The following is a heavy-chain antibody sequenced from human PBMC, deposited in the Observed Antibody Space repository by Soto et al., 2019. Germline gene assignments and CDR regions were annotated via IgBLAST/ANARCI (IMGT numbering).Heavy chain of an antibody. V-gene: IGHV4-34*01. CDR3: ARHGGYYFDY. D-gene: IGHD3-16*01. J-gene: IGHJ4*02. Sequence: QVQLQQWGAGLLKPSETLSVTCAVYGGSFSGYYWSWIRQPPGKGLEWIGEIGHGGSTIYNPSLETRVTLSEDSSNNQFSLKVNSVTAADTAVYYCARHGGYYFDYWGQGAPVTVSS. CDR2: IGHGGST. CDR1: GGSFSGYY.